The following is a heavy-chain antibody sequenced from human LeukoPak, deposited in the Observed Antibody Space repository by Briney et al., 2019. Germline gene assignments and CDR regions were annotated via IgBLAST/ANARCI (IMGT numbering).Heavy chain of an antibody. CDR3: ARESRGGDLDY. J-gene: IGHJ4*02. V-gene: IGHV1-18*04. CDR2: ISAYNGNT. Sequence: GASVKVSCKASGYTFASYYMHWVRQAPGQGLEWMGWISAYNGNTNYAQKLQGRVTMTTDTSTSTAYMELRSLRSDDTAVYYCARESRGGDLDYWGQGTLVTVSS. CDR1: GYTFASYY. D-gene: IGHD2-21*02.